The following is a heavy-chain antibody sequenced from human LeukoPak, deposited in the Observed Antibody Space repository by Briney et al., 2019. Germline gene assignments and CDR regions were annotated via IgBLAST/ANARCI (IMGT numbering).Heavy chain of an antibody. V-gene: IGHV3-20*04. J-gene: IGHJ4*02. CDR1: GFTFSSYW. D-gene: IGHD6-19*01. CDR2: INWNGGST. CDR3: ARALNPGIAVAGSGGY. Sequence: GGSLRLSCAASGFTFSSYWMSWVRQAPGKGLEWVSGINWNGGSTGYADSVKGRFTISRDNAKNSLYLQMNSLRAEDTALYYCARALNPGIAVAGSGGYWGQGTLVTVSS.